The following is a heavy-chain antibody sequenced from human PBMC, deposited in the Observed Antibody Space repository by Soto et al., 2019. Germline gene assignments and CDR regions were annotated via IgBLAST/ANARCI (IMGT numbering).Heavy chain of an antibody. CDR3: ARTQTTEAYMGDY. CDR1: GFTFNSYI. CDR2: ISNDGTNK. V-gene: IGHV3-30-3*01. J-gene: IGHJ4*02. D-gene: IGHD1-1*01. Sequence: QEQLVESGGGVVQPGRSLRLSFSASGFTFNSYIMHWVRQAPGKGLEWVAIISNDGTNKYYGDSVKGRFTIYRDNSKNRLYMRKNSLREDDTAVYYGARTQTTEAYMGDYWGQGTLVTVSS.